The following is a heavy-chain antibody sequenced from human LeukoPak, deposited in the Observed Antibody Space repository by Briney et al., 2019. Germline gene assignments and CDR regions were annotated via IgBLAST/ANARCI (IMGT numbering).Heavy chain of an antibody. CDR1: GFTFSSYA. J-gene: IGHJ4*02. CDR3: ARTPQKYCSSTTCYPDY. CDR2: ISGSGDTT. V-gene: IGHV3-23*01. D-gene: IGHD2-2*01. Sequence: GGSLRLSCAASGFTFSSYAMSWVRLAPGKGLEWVSTISGSGDTTYYADSVRGRFTISRDNSNNTLYLQMNSLRAENTALYYCARTPQKYCSSTTCYPDYWGQGTLVTVSS.